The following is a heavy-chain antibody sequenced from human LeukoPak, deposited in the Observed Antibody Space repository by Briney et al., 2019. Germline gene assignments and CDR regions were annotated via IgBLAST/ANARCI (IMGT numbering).Heavy chain of an antibody. Sequence: GGSLRLSCAASGFTFSSYGMHWVRQAPGKGLEGVAVISYDGSNKYYADSVKGRFTISRDNSKNTLYLQMNSLRAEDTAVYYCARDKEARQQLVPAYYYYGMDVWGQGTTVTVSS. CDR2: ISYDGSNK. J-gene: IGHJ6*02. CDR1: GFTFSSYG. V-gene: IGHV3-30*03. CDR3: ARDKEARQQLVPAYYYYGMDV. D-gene: IGHD6-13*01.